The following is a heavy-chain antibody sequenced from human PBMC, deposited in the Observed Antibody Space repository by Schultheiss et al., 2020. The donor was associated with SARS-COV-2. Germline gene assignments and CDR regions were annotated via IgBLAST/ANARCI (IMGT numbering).Heavy chain of an antibody. CDR3: AREYNWNDEGGYYYYGMDV. J-gene: IGHJ6*02. CDR2: ISYDGSNK. CDR1: GFTFSSYA. V-gene: IGHV3-30-3*01. Sequence: GGSLRLSCAASGFTFSSYAMHWVRQAPGKGLEWVAVISYDGSNKYYADSVKGRFTISRDNSKNTLYLQMNSLRAEDTAVYYCAREYNWNDEGGYYYYGMDVWGQGTTVTVSS. D-gene: IGHD1-20*01.